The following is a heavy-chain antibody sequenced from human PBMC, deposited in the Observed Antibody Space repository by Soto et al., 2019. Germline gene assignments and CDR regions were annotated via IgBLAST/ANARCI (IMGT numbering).Heavy chain of an antibody. D-gene: IGHD5-12*01. CDR2: IYYSGIT. CDR3: AIVYSGYDYRGWFDP. CDR1: GGSISSGGYY. J-gene: IGHJ5*02. V-gene: IGHV4-31*01. Sequence: QVQLHESGPGLVKPSQTLSLTGTVSGGSISSGGYYWSWIRQHPGKGLEWIGYIYYSGITYNNPSLKRLVTLSVDTSTNLFSLKLSSVTAADTAFYYCAIVYSGYDYRGWFDPWGQGSLVIVSS.